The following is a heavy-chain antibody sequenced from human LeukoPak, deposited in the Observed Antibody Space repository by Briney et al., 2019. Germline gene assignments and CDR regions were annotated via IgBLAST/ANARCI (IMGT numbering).Heavy chain of an antibody. D-gene: IGHD2-2*01. CDR2: ISSYNSNA. J-gene: IGHJ5*02. V-gene: IGHV1-18*01. CDR3: ARGPYSTTSYNWFDP. Sequence: ASVKVPCKASGYTFNTYGIIWVRLAPGHGLEWMGWISSYNSNADSAQKFQGRVTMTTDTSTNTAYLELRSLTSDDTATYYCARGPYSTTSYNWFDPWGQGTLVSVSP. CDR1: GYTFNTYG.